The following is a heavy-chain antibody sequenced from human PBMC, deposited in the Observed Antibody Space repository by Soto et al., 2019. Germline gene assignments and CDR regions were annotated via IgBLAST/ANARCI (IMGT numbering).Heavy chain of an antibody. Sequence: SETLSLTCTVSGGSISSYYWSWFRQPPGKGLVWLGYIYSSGRPTYNPSLKSRVTISVDTSKTRFSLKLSSVTAADSAVYYCARATLRCTNGVCPDHRQWAYYYYGRDAWGQGTTVTVSS. J-gene: IGHJ6*02. CDR1: GGSISSYY. CDR3: ARATLRCTNGVCPDHRQWAYYYYGRDA. D-gene: IGHD2-8*01. V-gene: IGHV4-59*01. CDR2: IYSSGRP.